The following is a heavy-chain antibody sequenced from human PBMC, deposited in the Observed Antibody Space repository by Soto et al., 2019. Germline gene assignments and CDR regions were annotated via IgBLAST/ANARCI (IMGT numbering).Heavy chain of an antibody. Sequence: ASVKVSCKASGYTFTNYYMHWVRQAPGQGLEWMGIIYPSGGSTRNAQKFQGRVTMTRDTSTSTVYMALSSLRSEDTAVYYCARDFSGPMDYWGRGTLVTVSS. CDR3: ARDFSGPMDY. CDR2: IYPSGGST. D-gene: IGHD3-10*01. V-gene: IGHV1-46*01. J-gene: IGHJ4*02. CDR1: GYTFTNYY.